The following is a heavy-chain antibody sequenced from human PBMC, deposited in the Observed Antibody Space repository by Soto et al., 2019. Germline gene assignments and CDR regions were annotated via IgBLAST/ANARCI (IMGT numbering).Heavy chain of an antibody. CDR1: GGSISSYY. D-gene: IGHD3-10*01. Sequence: QVQLQESGPGLVKPSETLSLTCTVSGGSISSYYWTWIRQPPGKGLEWIGFMYNSGSTHYNPSPKGRGTLSPDTSKNQFSLNLRSVTAADTAVYYCASMGYHYGSGSYPLDYWGQGTLVTVSS. J-gene: IGHJ4*02. CDR3: ASMGYHYGSGSYPLDY. V-gene: IGHV4-59*08. CDR2: MYNSGST.